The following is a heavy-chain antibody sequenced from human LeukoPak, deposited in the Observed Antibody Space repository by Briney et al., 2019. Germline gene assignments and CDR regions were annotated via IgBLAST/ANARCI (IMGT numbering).Heavy chain of an antibody. J-gene: IGHJ4*02. CDR3: ARDSIRLSPAPRYEFDY. Sequence: ASVKVSCKASGYTFTSYGISWVRQAPGQGLEWMGWIGAYNGNTNYAQKLQGRVTMTTDTSTSTAYMELRSLRSDDTAVYYCARDSIRLSPAPRYEFDYWGQGTLVTVSS. D-gene: IGHD3-3*01. V-gene: IGHV1-18*01. CDR1: GYTFTSYG. CDR2: IGAYNGNT.